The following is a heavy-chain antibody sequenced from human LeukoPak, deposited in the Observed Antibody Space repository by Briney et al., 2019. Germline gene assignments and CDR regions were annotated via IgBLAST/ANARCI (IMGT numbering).Heavy chain of an antibody. CDR2: IKQDGSEK. CDR1: GFTFSSYW. D-gene: IGHD3-22*01. Sequence: GGSLRLSCAASGFTFSSYWMSWVRQAPGKGLEWVANIKQDGSEKYYVDSVKGRFTISRDNAKNSLYLQMNSLRAEDTAVYYCARYKYYFDSSGYYYFDYWGLGTLVTVSS. CDR3: ARYKYYFDSSGYYYFDY. V-gene: IGHV3-7*03. J-gene: IGHJ4*02.